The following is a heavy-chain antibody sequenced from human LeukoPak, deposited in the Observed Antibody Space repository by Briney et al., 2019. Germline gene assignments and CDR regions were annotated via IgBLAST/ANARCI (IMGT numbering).Heavy chain of an antibody. J-gene: IGHJ5*02. CDR2: IYYTGST. CDR3: ARDKSSSPYNWFDP. CDR1: GGSINSSNYY. Sequence: SETLSLTCTVSGGSINSSNYYWGWIRQPPGKGLEWIGSIYYTGSTYYNPSLKSRVTISVDTSKDQFSLKLNSVTAADTAVYYCARDKSSSPYNWFDPWGQGTLVTVSS. D-gene: IGHD6-13*01. V-gene: IGHV4-39*07.